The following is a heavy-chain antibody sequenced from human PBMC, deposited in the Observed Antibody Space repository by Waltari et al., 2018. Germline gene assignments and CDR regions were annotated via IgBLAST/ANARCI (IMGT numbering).Heavy chain of an antibody. CDR1: GLTFRNFW. D-gene: IGHD2-15*01. V-gene: IGHV3-74*01. CDR2: LHTDEGRT. J-gene: IGHJ4*02. CDR3: LDGPPGY. Sequence: ELQLVESGGGRVQHRGDLRLSCTASGLTFRNFWMFWVRQVAGKGLVGVSRLHTDEGRTAYADSVKGRFTLSVDNAKNTLYLQMNSLREEDTAGYYCLDGPPGYWGQGALVAVSS.